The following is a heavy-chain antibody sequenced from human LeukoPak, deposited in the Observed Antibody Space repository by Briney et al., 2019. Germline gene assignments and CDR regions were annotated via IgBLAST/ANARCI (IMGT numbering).Heavy chain of an antibody. CDR2: FDPEDGET. V-gene: IGHV1-24*01. Sequence: ASVKVSCKVSGYTLTELSMHWVRQAPGKGLEWMGGFDPEDGETIYAQKFQGRVTMTEDTSTDTAYMELSSLRSEDTAVYYCAATLTYYYGSGSYPGDYWGQGTLVTVSS. CDR3: AATLTYYYGSGSYPGDY. CDR1: GYTLTELS. D-gene: IGHD3-10*01. J-gene: IGHJ4*02.